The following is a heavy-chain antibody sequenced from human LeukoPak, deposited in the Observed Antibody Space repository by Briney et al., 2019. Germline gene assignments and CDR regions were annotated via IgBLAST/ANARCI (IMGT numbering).Heavy chain of an antibody. CDR3: AKIPLGYYYDSSGWVDY. CDR2: ISGSGGST. CDR1: GFTFSSYA. J-gene: IGHJ4*02. Sequence: GGSLRLSCAASGFTFSSYAMSWVRQAPGKGLEWVSAISGSGGSTYYADSVKGRFTISRDNSKNTLYLQMNSLRAEDTAVYYCAKIPLGYYYDSSGWVDYWGQGTLVTVSS. V-gene: IGHV3-23*01. D-gene: IGHD3-22*01.